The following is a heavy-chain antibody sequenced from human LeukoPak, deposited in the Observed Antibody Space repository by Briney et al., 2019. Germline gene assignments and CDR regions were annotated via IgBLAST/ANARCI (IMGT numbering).Heavy chain of an antibody. CDR3: ATDRRYSYGMDV. Sequence: SETLSLTCTISGGSISSYYWSWIRQPPGRGLEWIGYIYSSGSTNYNPSLKSRVTISLDTSKNQFSLKLSPVTAADTAVYYCATDRRYSYGMDVWGQGTTVTVSS. V-gene: IGHV4-59*01. CDR1: GGSISSYY. CDR2: IYSSGST. J-gene: IGHJ6*02.